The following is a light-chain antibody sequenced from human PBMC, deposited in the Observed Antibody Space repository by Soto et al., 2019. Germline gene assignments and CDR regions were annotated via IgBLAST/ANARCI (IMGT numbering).Light chain of an antibody. J-gene: IGLJ3*02. CDR1: SSNIGSNY. V-gene: IGLV1-47*01. Sequence: QSVLTQPPSASGTPGQRVTISGSGSSSNIGSNYVYWYQQLPGTAPKLLIYRNNQRPSGVPDRFSGSKSGTSASLAISGLRSEDEADYYCAAWDDSLSVPVFGGGTKLTVL. CDR3: AAWDDSLSVPV. CDR2: RNN.